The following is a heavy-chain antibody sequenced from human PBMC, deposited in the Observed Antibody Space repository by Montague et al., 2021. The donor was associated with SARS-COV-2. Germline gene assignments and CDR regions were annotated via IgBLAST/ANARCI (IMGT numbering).Heavy chain of an antibody. J-gene: IGHJ4*02. CDR3: ARTGAYDHFDY. V-gene: IGHV4-4*02. CDR2: VYRTGGT. Sequence: SETLSLTCTVSGGSVNSTNWWSWVRQPPGKGLEWIAEVYRTGGTMFNPSFRCRVTLSIDRSKNLFSLNLNSVTVADTAVYYCARTGAYDHFDYWGPGTLVIVSS. D-gene: IGHD5-12*01. CDR1: GGSVNSTNW.